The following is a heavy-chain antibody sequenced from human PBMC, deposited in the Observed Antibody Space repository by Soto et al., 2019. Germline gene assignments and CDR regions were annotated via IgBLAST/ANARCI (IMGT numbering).Heavy chain of an antibody. D-gene: IGHD6-19*01. V-gene: IGHV4-34*01. J-gene: IGHJ4*02. CDR3: ARAGYSSGRDFDY. CDR1: GGSFSGYY. Sequence: QVQLQQWGAGLLKPSETLSLTCAVYGGSFSGYYWSWIRQPPGKGLEWIGEINHSGSTNYNPSLKSRVTISVDTSKNQFSLKLSSVTAADTAVYYCARAGYSSGRDFDYWGQGTLVTVSS. CDR2: INHSGST.